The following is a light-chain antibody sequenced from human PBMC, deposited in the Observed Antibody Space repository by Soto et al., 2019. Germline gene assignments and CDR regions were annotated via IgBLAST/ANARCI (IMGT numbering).Light chain of an antibody. CDR2: ATS. CDR1: HRVSSY. V-gene: IGKV3-15*01. CDR3: RQYNNWPLT. Sequence: EIVMTQSPATLSVSPGERATLSCRASHRVSSYLAWYQQKPGQAPRLLIYATSTRATGIPARFSGSGSGTEFTLTISSLQSEDFAVYYCRQYNNWPLTFGGGTKVEIK. J-gene: IGKJ4*01.